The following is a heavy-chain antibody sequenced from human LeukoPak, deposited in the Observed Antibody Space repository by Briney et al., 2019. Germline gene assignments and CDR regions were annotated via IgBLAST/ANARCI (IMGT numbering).Heavy chain of an antibody. J-gene: IGHJ4*02. CDR1: GFTFSSYS. V-gene: IGHV3-21*01. D-gene: IGHD6-6*01. Sequence: GGSLRLSCAASGFTFSSYSMNCVRQAPGKGLEWVSSISSSSSYIYYADSVKGRFTISRDNAKNSLYLQMNSLRAEDTAVYYCARDVGIAARPYYFDYWGQGTLVTVSS. CDR2: ISSSSSYI. CDR3: ARDVGIAARPYYFDY.